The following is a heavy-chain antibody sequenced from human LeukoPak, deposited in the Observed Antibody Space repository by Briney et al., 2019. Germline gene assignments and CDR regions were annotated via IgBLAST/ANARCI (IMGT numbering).Heavy chain of an antibody. D-gene: IGHD2-2*02. CDR3: TRGSQNCASASCYNF. J-gene: IGHJ4*02. Sequence: ASVKVSCKASGYTFTSYDINWVRQATGQGLEWMGWMNPNSGNTGYAQKFQGRVTMTRSTSISTAYMELGSLTSEDTAVYYCTRGSQNCASASCYNFWGQGTLVTVSS. V-gene: IGHV1-8*01. CDR2: MNPNSGNT. CDR1: GYTFTSYD.